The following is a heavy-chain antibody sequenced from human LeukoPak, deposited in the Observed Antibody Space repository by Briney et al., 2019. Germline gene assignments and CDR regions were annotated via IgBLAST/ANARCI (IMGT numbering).Heavy chain of an antibody. V-gene: IGHV4-4*07. J-gene: IGHJ4*02. Sequence: SETLSLTCTVSGGSISSYYWSWIRQPAGKGLEWIGRIYTSGSTNYNPSLKSRVTMSVDTPKNQFSLKLSSVTAADTAVYYCASDHSSGSYLGVFDYWGQGTLVTASS. D-gene: IGHD1-26*01. CDR2: IYTSGST. CDR1: GGSISSYY. CDR3: ASDHSSGSYLGVFDY.